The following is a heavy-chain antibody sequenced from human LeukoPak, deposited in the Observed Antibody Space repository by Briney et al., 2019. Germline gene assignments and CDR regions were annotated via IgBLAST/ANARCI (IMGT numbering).Heavy chain of an antibody. CDR2: IYTSGST. J-gene: IGHJ5*02. CDR1: GVSISSGSYY. Sequence: PSETLSLTCTVSGVSISSGSYYWRWIRQPAGKGLEWIGRIYTSGSTNCNPSLKSRVTISVDTSKNQFSLKLSSVTAADTAVYYCARSGLYCSGGSCRNWFDPWGQGTLVTVSS. D-gene: IGHD2-15*01. CDR3: ARSGLYCSGGSCRNWFDP. V-gene: IGHV4-61*02.